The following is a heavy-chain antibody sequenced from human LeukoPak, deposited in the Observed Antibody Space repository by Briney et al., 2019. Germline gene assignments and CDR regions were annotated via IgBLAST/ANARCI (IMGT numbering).Heavy chain of an antibody. CDR2: INPNSGGT. Sequence: ASVKVSCKASGYTFTGYYMHWVRQAPGQGLEWMGWINPNSGGTNYAQKFQGRVTMTRGTSISTAYMELSRLRSDDTAVYYCARCGGDALYYYYYYMDVWGKGTTVTISS. J-gene: IGHJ6*03. CDR1: GYTFTGYY. D-gene: IGHD2-21*01. V-gene: IGHV1-2*02. CDR3: ARCGGDALYYYYYYMDV.